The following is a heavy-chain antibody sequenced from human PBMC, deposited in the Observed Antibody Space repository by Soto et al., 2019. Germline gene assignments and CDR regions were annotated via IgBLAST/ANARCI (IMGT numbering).Heavy chain of an antibody. CDR3: TKDDTSGYFFQY. CDR2: IKATAYGGTT. Sequence: GGSLRLSCAASDFSFHYAWMSWVRQAPGKGLEWVGRIKATAYGGTTDYAAPVKGRFTISRDDSKNTLYLQMSSLRTEDTARYYCTKDDTSGYFFQYWGQGALVTVSS. D-gene: IGHD3-22*01. J-gene: IGHJ4*02. V-gene: IGHV3-15*01. CDR1: DFSFHYAW.